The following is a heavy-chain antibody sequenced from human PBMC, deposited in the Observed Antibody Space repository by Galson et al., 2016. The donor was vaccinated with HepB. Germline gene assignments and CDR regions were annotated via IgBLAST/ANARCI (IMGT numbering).Heavy chain of an antibody. V-gene: IGHV4-59*01. J-gene: IGHJ5*02. Sequence: SETLSLTCIVSGDSMNTYYWTWIRQPPGKGLEWIGSIYYSGSTNYNPSLKSRATISVDTSKNQFSLKLSSVTAADTAVYYCARATSFGVDTPGRFDPWGQGTLVTDSS. CDR1: GDSMNTYY. D-gene: IGHD3-3*01. CDR3: ARATSFGVDTPGRFDP. CDR2: IYYSGST.